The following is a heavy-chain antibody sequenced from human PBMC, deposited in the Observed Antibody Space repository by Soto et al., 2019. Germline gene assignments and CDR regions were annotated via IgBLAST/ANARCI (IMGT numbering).Heavy chain of an antibody. CDR3: EKYCVERWGQGLISNWFKP. D-gene: IGHD2-21*01. Sequence: QVQLVESGGGVVQPGRSLRLSCAASGFTFSSYGIHWVRQAPGKGLEWVTVISYDGIHKFYADSVKGRFTISRDDSQNMVFLQMISLSPEDTAVYYCEKYCVERWGQGLISNWFKPWGQGTMVTVSS. CDR2: ISYDGIHK. V-gene: IGHV3-30*18. CDR1: GFTFSSYG. J-gene: IGHJ5*02.